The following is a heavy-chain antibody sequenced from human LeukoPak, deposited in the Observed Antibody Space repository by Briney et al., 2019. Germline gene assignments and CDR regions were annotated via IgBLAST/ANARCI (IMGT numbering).Heavy chain of an antibody. CDR3: ATNYYDSSGYYSIDY. V-gene: IGHV1-2*02. J-gene: IGHJ4*02. CDR2: INPNTGVT. D-gene: IGHD3-22*01. Sequence: ASVKVSCTSSGYTFSFHYMHWVRQAPGQGLDWMGCINPNTGVTNYLQKFQGRVTVTRDTSINTVYMELRSLRSDDTALYYCATNYYDSSGYYSIDYWGQGTLVTVSS. CDR1: GYTFSFHY.